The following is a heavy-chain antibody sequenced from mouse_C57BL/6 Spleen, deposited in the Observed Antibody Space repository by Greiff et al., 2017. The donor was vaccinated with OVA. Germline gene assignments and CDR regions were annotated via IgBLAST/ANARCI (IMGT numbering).Heavy chain of an antibody. CDR2: IDPADSET. CDR1: GYTFTSYW. V-gene: IGHV1-52*01. CDR3: ARDYGNPYYFDY. J-gene: IGHJ2*01. D-gene: IGHD1-1*01. Sequence: VQLQQPGAELVRPGSSVKLSCKASGYTFTSYWMHWVKQRPIQGLEWIGNIDPADSETHYNQKFKDKDTLTVDKSSSTAYMQLSSLTSEDSAVYYCARDYGNPYYFDYWGQGTTRTVSS.